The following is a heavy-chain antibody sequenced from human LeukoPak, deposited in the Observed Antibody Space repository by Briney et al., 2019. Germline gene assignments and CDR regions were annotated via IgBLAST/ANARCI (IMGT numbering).Heavy chain of an antibody. CDR1: GYNFTSYW. CDR2: IYPGDSDT. V-gene: IGHV5-51*01. D-gene: IGHD4-17*01. CDR3: ARLATVTTSLNY. Sequence: GGSLQISCKGSGYNFTSYWIGWGRQVPGKGLEWMGIIYPGDSDTRYSPSFQGQVTISADKSISTAYLQWSSLKASDTAMYYCARLATVTTSLNYWGQGTLVTVSS. J-gene: IGHJ4*02.